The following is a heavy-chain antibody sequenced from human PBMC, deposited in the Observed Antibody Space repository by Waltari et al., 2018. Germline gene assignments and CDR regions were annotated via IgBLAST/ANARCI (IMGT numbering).Heavy chain of an antibody. J-gene: IGHJ4*02. V-gene: IGHV4-31*03. Sequence: QVQLQESGPGLVKPSQTLSLTCTVSVGSISSVGYYWSLIRQHPGKGLEWIGYIYYSGSTYYNPSLKSRVTISVDTSKNQFSLKLSSVTAADTAVYYCAREEDITVTFDYWGQGTLVTVSS. CDR3: AREEDITVTFDY. CDR2: IYYSGST. CDR1: VGSISSVGYY. D-gene: IGHD4-17*01.